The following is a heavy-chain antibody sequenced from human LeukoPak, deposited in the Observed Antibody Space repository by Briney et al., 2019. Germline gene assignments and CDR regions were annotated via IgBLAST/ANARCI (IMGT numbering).Heavy chain of an antibody. CDR1: GYTFTSYD. D-gene: IGHD2-2*01. Sequence: ASVSVSCKASGYTFTSYDINWVRQATGQGLEGMGWMNPNSGNTGYAQKFQGRVTITRNTSISTAYMDLSSLRSEDTAVYYCARVPSRGYCSTSRCYWAPTWGQGPLVTVSS. J-gene: IGHJ5*02. CDR2: MNPNSGNT. CDR3: ARVPSRGYCSTSRCYWAPT. V-gene: IGHV1-8*03.